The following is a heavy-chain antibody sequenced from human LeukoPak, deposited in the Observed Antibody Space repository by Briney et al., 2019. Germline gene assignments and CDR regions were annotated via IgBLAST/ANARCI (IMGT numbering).Heavy chain of an antibody. Sequence: ASVKVSCKASGGTFSSYAISWVRQAPGQGLEWMGGITPIFGTANYAQKFQGRVTITADESTSTAYMELSSLRSEDTAVYYCARIAAAGTHWFDPWGQGTLVTVSS. D-gene: IGHD6-13*01. CDR3: ARIAAAGTHWFDP. CDR1: GGTFSSYA. V-gene: IGHV1-69*13. J-gene: IGHJ5*02. CDR2: ITPIFGTA.